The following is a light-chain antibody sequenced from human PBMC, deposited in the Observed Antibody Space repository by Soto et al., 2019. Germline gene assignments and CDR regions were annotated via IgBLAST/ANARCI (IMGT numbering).Light chain of an antibody. CDR2: QDT. Sequence: SSELTQPPSLSVSPGQTASITCSGDKLGDKFACWYQQRSGQSPVLVIYQDTKRPSGIPERFSGSKSGNTATLTISGTQAMDEADYYCQAWDSSTVLFGGGTKLTVL. CDR3: QAWDSSTVL. J-gene: IGLJ2*01. V-gene: IGLV3-1*01. CDR1: KLGDKF.